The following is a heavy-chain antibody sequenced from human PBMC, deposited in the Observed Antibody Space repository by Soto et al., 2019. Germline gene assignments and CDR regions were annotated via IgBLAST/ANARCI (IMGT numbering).Heavy chain of an antibody. Sequence: SVKVSCMASGGTFSSSAISWVRQAPGQGLEWMGGIIPIFGTANYAQKFQGRVTITADESTSTAYMELSSLRSEEPAVYYCARDRVVQSALNIWGERTMVTVSS. D-gene: IGHD1-1*01. CDR1: GGTFSSSA. CDR3: ARDRVVQSALNI. V-gene: IGHV1-69*13. CDR2: IIPIFGTA. J-gene: IGHJ3*02.